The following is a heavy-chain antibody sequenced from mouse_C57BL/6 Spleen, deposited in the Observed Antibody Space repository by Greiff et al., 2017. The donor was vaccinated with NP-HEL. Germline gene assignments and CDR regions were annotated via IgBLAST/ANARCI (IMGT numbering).Heavy chain of an antibody. CDR3: ARQYTTVVSYYFDY. CDR2: ISSGGSYT. J-gene: IGHJ2*01. V-gene: IGHV5-6*01. Sequence: EVKVVESGGDLVKPGGSLKLSCAASGFTFSSYGMSWVRQTPDKRLEWVATISSGGSYTYYPDSVKGRFTISRDNAKNTLYLQMSSLKSEDTAMYYCARQYTTVVSYYFDYWGQGTTLTVSS. CDR1: GFTFSSYG. D-gene: IGHD1-1*01.